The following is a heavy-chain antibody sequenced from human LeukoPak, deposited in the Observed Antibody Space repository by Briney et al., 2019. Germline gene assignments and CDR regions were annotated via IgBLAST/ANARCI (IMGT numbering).Heavy chain of an antibody. J-gene: IGHJ5*02. V-gene: IGHV1-18*04. CDR3: AREVATLNWFDP. CDR2: ISAYNGNT. CDR1: GYTFTSYG. D-gene: IGHD5-12*01. Sequence: ASGYTFTSYGISWVRQAPGQGLEWMGWISAYNGNTNYAQKLQGRVTMTTDTSTSTAYMELRSLRSDDTAVYYCAREVATLNWFDPWGQGTLVTVSS.